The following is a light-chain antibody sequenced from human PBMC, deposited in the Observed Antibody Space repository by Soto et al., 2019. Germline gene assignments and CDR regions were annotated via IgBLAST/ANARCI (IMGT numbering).Light chain of an antibody. V-gene: IGLV1-40*01. CDR2: DNN. J-gene: IGLJ2*01. CDR3: QSYDSSLSGVV. CDR1: SSNIGADYD. Sequence: QSVLTQPPSVSGAPGQRVTISCTGSSSNIGADYDVHWYQQLPGTAPKLLIYDNNNRPSGVPDRFSASKSGTSASLAITGLQAEDEADYYCQSYDSSLSGVVFGGGTKLTVL.